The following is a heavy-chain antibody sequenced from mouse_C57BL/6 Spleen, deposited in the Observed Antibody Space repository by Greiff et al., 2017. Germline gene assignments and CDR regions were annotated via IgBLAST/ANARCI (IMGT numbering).Heavy chain of an antibody. V-gene: IGHV1-4*01. J-gene: IGHJ4*01. CDR3: ARSQITTVVARGYYAMDY. D-gene: IGHD1-1*01. Sequence: VQLQQSGAELARPGASVKMSCKASGYTFTSYTMHWVKQRPGQGLEWIGYINPSSGYTKYNQKFKDKATLTADKSSSTAYMQLSSLTSEDSAVYYCARSQITTVVARGYYAMDYWGQGTSVTVSS. CDR1: GYTFTSYT. CDR2: INPSSGYT.